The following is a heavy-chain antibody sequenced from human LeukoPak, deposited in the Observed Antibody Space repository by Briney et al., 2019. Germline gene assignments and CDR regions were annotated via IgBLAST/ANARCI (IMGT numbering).Heavy chain of an antibody. Sequence: GGSLRLSCAVSGFIFSDYYMSWIRQAPGKGLEWISYISGGGTTIYYADSVKGRFTISRDNTKNSLYLHMSGLRAEDTAMYYCARDSWEMATMGLGFWGQGALVTVSS. CDR1: GFIFSDYY. D-gene: IGHD5-24*01. V-gene: IGHV3-11*01. CDR3: ARDSWEMATMGLGF. J-gene: IGHJ4*02. CDR2: ISGGGTTI.